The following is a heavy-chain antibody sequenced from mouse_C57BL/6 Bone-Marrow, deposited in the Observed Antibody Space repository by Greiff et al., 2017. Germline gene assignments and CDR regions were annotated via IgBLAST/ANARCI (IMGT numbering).Heavy chain of an antibody. J-gene: IGHJ2*01. CDR2: IDPSDSST. V-gene: IGHV1-50*01. CDR3: AREGRLLLYFDY. Sequence: QVQLQQPGAELVKPGASVKLSCKASGYTFTSYWMQWVKQRPGQGLEWIGEIDPSDSSTNYNQKFKGKATLTVDTSSSTAYMQRSSLTSEDSAVYYCAREGRLLLYFDYWGQGTTLTVSS. CDR1: GYTFTSYW. D-gene: IGHD2-3*01.